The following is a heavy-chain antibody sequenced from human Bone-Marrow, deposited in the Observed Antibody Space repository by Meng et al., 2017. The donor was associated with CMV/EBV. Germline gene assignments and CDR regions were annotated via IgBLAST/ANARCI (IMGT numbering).Heavy chain of an antibody. J-gene: IGHJ6*02. CDR2: IIPILGIA. D-gene: IGHD2-2*01. CDR3: ARDRYCSSTSCYFLYYYGMDV. V-gene: IGHV1-69*04. CDR1: GGTFSSYT. Sequence: SVKVSCKASGGTFSSYTISWVRQAPGQGLEWMGRIIPILGIANYAQKFQGRVTITADKSTSTAYMELSSLRSEGTAVYYCARDRYCSSTSCYFLYYYGMDVWGQGTTVTVSS.